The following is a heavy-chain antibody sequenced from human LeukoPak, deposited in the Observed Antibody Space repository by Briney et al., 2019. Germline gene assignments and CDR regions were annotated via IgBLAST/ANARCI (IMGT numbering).Heavy chain of an antibody. CDR1: GFSFSTFG. CDR2: IRYDGGDK. D-gene: IGHD2-2*02. Sequence: GGSLRLSCAASGFSFSTFGMHWVRQAPGKGREWVGFIRYDGGDKNFANSVKGRFTIFRDNSRNTLYLQMNAVRAEDTALYYCAKNYCSSTSCYSYYMDVWGKGTTVTVSS. V-gene: IGHV3-30*02. CDR3: AKNYCSSTSCYSYYMDV. J-gene: IGHJ6*03.